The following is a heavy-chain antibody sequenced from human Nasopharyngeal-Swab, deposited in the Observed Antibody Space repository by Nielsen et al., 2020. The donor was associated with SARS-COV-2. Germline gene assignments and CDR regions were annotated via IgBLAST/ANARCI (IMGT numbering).Heavy chain of an antibody. CDR1: GFTFGGYA. D-gene: IGHD3-22*01. J-gene: IGHJ4*02. Sequence: GESLKISCTASGFTFGGYAMSWVRQAPGKGLEWVGFIRSKAYGGTTEYAASVKGRFTISRDDSKSIAYLQMNSLKTEDTAVYYCTRGRSYYDSSGYLDYWGQGTLVTVSS. CDR2: IRSKAYGGTT. CDR3: TRGRSYYDSSGYLDY. V-gene: IGHV3-49*04.